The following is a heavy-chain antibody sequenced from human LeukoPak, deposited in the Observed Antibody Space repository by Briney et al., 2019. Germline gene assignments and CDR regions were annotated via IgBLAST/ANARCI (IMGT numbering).Heavy chain of an antibody. J-gene: IGHJ4*02. CDR3: ARVNVASSGFDY. V-gene: IGHV3-72*01. Sequence: GGSLRLSCAASGFTFTDHYTDWVRQAPGKGLEWVGRTRNKANSYTTEYAASVKGRLTISRDDSKNSLYLQMNSLKTEDTAVYYCARVNVASSGFDYWGQGTLVTVSS. CDR2: TRNKANSYTT. D-gene: IGHD3-10*01. CDR1: GFTFTDHY.